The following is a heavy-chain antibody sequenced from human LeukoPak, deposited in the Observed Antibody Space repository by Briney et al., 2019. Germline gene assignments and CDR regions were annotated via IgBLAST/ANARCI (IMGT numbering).Heavy chain of an antibody. Sequence: GGSLRLSCAASGFTVSSNYMSWVRQAPGKGLEWVSVIYSGGSTYYADSVKGRFTISRDNSKNTLYLQMNSLRAEDTAVYYCARSSRSGWYSFGYWGQGTLVTVSS. CDR3: ARSSRSGWYSFGY. CDR1: GFTVSSNY. D-gene: IGHD6-13*01. V-gene: IGHV3-53*01. CDR2: IYSGGST. J-gene: IGHJ4*02.